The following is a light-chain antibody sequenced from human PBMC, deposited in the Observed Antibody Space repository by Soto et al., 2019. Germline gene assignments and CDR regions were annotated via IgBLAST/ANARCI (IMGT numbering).Light chain of an antibody. CDR2: TND. V-gene: IGLV1-44*01. J-gene: IGLJ2*01. Sequence: QSVLTQPPSASGTPGQRVTISCSGSSSNIGSNTVNWYQQLPGTAPKLLIYTNDHRSSGVPARFSGSKSGTSASLAISGLQSEDEAEYYCAVWDDSPNGVIFGGGTKLTVL. CDR1: SSNIGSNT. CDR3: AVWDDSPNGVI.